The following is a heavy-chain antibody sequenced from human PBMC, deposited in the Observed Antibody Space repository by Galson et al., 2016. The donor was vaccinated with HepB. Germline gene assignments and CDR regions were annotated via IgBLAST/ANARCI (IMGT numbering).Heavy chain of an antibody. V-gene: IGHV3-21*04. CDR2: ISGTSTYI. CDR1: TFRISGYG. Sequence: SLRLSRAASTFRISGYGMNWVRQAPGKGLEWVSFISGTSTYIYYADSVKGRFTISRDNAEKSLYLQMNSLRLEDTALYYCAKTEYFDNSYFDSWGQGTLVTVSS. J-gene: IGHJ4*02. D-gene: IGHD3-22*01. CDR3: AKTEYFDNSYFDS.